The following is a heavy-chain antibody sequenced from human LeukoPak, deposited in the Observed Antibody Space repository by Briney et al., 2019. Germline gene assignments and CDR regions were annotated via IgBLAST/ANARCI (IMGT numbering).Heavy chain of an antibody. D-gene: IGHD1-1*01. V-gene: IGHV1-8*01. CDR3: ATPTQLYYYYGMDV. CDR2: MNPNSGNT. CDR1: GYTFTSYD. Sequence: ASVKVSCKASGYTFTSYDINWVRQATGLGLEWMGWMNPNSGNTGYAQKFQGRVTMTRNTSISTAYMELSSLRSEDTAVYYCATPTQLYYYYGMDVWGQGTTVTVSS. J-gene: IGHJ6*02.